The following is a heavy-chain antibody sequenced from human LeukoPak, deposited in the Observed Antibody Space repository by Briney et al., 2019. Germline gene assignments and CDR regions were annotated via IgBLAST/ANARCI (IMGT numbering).Heavy chain of an antibody. CDR1: GFTVSSNS. CDR2: IYSDNT. Sequence: GGSLRLSCTVSGFTVSSNSMSWVRQAPGKGLEWVSFIYSDNTHYSDSVKGRFTISRDNSKNTLYLQMNSLRAEGTAVYYCARRAGAYSHPYDYWGQGTLVTVSS. D-gene: IGHD4/OR15-4a*01. CDR3: ARRAGAYSHPYDY. J-gene: IGHJ4*02. V-gene: IGHV3-53*01.